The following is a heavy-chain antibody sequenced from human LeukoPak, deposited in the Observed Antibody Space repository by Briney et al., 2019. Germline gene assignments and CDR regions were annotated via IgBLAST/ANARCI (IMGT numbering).Heavy chain of an antibody. D-gene: IGHD3-3*01. J-gene: IGHJ4*02. Sequence: ASVKVSCKASGYTFTTYDFNWVRQAPGQGLEWMGWISAYNANTNYAQKFQGRVTMTADTSTSTAYMELRSLRSDDTAVYYCARDPTIFGVVIIYHPDYWGQGTLVTVSS. V-gene: IGHV1-18*01. CDR2: ISAYNANT. CDR1: GYTFTTYD. CDR3: ARDPTIFGVVIIYHPDY.